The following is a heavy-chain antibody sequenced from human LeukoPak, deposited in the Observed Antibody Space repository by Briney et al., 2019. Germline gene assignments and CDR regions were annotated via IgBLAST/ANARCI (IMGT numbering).Heavy chain of an antibody. CDR1: GGSISSGSYY. CDR2: IYTSGST. D-gene: IGHD5-18*01. Sequence: SETLSLTCTVSGGSISSGSYYWSWIRQPAGKGLEWIGRIYTSGSTNYNPSLKSRVTISVDTSKNQFSLKLSSVTAADTAVYYFARGMGSSYVYWGQGTLVTVSS. CDR3: ARGMGSSYVY. J-gene: IGHJ4*02. V-gene: IGHV4-61*02.